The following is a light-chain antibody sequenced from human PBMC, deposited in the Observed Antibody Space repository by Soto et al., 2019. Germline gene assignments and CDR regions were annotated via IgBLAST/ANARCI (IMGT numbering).Light chain of an antibody. J-gene: IGLJ3*02. V-gene: IGLV2-11*01. Sequence: QSALTQPRSVSGSPGQSVTISCTGTSSDVGDYNYVSWYQQHPGKAPKLLIYAVNMRPSGVPDRFACSKSGNTASLTISGLQAEDEADYSFCSYAGSYTWVFGGGTKLTVL. CDR2: AVN. CDR1: SSDVGDYNY. CDR3: CSYAGSYTWV.